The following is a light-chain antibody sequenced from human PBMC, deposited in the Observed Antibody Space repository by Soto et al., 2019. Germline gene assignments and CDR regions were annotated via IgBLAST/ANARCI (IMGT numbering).Light chain of an antibody. CDR3: SSYTRQSTYV. CDR2: EVN. Sequence: QSVLTQPAPVSGSPGQSITISCTGTSSDVGGYKYVSWFQQYPGKVPKLIIYEVNDRPSGVSNRFSASKSGNTASLTISGLQAEDEADYYCSSYTRQSTYVFGTGTKV. CDR1: SSDVGGYKY. V-gene: IGLV2-14*03. J-gene: IGLJ1*01.